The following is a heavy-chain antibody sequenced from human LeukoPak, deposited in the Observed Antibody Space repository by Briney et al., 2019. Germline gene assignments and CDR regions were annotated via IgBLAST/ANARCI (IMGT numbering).Heavy chain of an antibody. V-gene: IGHV3-23*01. CDR3: AKDYGSGWYTGAYNDY. J-gene: IGHJ4*02. D-gene: IGHD6-19*01. CDR1: GFTVSSNY. Sequence: GESLRLSCAASGFTVSSNYMSWVRQAPGKGLEWVSAISGSGGSTYYADSVKGRFTISRDNSKNTLYLQMNSLRAEDTAVYYCAKDYGSGWYTGAYNDYWGQGTLVTVSS. CDR2: ISGSGGST.